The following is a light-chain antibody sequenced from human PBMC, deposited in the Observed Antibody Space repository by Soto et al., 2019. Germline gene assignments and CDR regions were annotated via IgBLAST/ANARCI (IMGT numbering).Light chain of an antibody. CDR1: QSVRSSY. CDR2: GAS. V-gene: IGKV3-20*01. CDR3: QLYDNSPLYI. Sequence: EIVLTQSPGALSLSPGERVTLSCRASQSVRSSYLVWYQQKPGQAPRLLIYGASTRAAGIPDRFSASGSGTDFTITITRLEPEDFEVYYCQLYDNSPLYIFGRGTKLEIK. J-gene: IGKJ2*01.